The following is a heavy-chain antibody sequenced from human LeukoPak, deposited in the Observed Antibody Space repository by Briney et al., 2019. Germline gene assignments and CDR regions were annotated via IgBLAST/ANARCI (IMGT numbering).Heavy chain of an antibody. CDR3: ARSSYDFWSGYYHYYYYYMDV. CDR1: GGTFSSYA. J-gene: IGHJ6*03. Sequence: GASVKVSCKASGGTFSSYAISWVRQAPGQGLEWMGGIIPIFGTANYAQKFQGRVTMTEDTSTDTAYMELSSLRSEDTAVYYCARSSYDFWSGYYHYYYYYMDVWGKGTTVTVSS. D-gene: IGHD3-3*01. V-gene: IGHV1-69*06. CDR2: IIPIFGTA.